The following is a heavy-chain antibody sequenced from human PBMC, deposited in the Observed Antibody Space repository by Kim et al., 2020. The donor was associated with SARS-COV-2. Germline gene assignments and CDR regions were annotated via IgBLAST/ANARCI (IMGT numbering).Heavy chain of an antibody. J-gene: IGHJ4*02. CDR3: ARGGGFWSGYGIFDF. Sequence: NPSLKSRITISIDKSKNQFSLKLTSVTAADTAVYSCARGGGFWSGYGIFDFWGQGTLVTVSS. D-gene: IGHD3-3*01. V-gene: IGHV4-31*02.